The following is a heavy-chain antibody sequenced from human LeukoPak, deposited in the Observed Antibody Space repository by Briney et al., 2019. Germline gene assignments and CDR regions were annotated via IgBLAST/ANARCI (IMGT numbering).Heavy chain of an antibody. J-gene: IGHJ4*02. CDR3: TTGRLERLSLFDY. CDR2: IKSKTDGGTT. D-gene: IGHD1-1*01. V-gene: IGHV3-15*01. Sequence: GGSLRLSCAASGFTFSNAWMNWVRQAPGKGLEWVGRIKSKTDGGTTDYAAPVKGRFTISRDDSKNTLYLQMNSLKTEDTAVYYCTTGRLERLSLFDYWGQGTLVTVSS. CDR1: GFTFSNAW.